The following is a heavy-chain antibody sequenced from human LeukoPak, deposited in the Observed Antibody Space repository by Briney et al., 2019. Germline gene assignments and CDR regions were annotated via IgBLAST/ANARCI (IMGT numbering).Heavy chain of an antibody. V-gene: IGHV3-23*01. Sequence: GGSLRLSCAASGFTFSNAWMSWVRQAPGKGLEWVSAISGSGGSTYYADSVKGRFTISRDNSKNTLYLQMNSLRAEDTAVYYCAKVGFLEWLLGAYDYWGQGTLVAVSS. CDR2: ISGSGGST. D-gene: IGHD3-3*01. CDR1: GFTFSNAW. CDR3: AKVGFLEWLLGAYDY. J-gene: IGHJ4*02.